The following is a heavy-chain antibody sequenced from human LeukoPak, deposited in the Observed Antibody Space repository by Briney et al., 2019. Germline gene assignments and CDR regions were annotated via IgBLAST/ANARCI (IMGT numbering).Heavy chain of an antibody. D-gene: IGHD2-15*01. V-gene: IGHV1-2*02. J-gene: IGHJ4*02. CDR2: INPNNGGT. Sequence: ASVKVSCKASGYSFTGYYMHWVRQAPGQGLEWMGWINPNNGGTNYPQNFRGRVTMTRDTSIGTAYMELSRLRSDDTAVYYCARGYCSAGDCYEFDHWGQGALVTVSS. CDR1: GYSFTGYY. CDR3: ARGYCSAGDCYEFDH.